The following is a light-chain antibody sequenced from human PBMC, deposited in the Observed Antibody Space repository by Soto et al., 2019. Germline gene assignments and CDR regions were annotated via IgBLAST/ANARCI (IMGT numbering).Light chain of an antibody. Sequence: LTQPPSASGSPGQSVTISCTGTSNDVGGYNYVSWYQQHPGKAPKLIIFEVTKRPSGVPDRFSGSKFGSTASLTVSGLQPEDEADYYCSSCAGRNNFDVFGTGTKVTVL. V-gene: IGLV2-8*01. J-gene: IGLJ1*01. CDR1: SNDVGGYNY. CDR2: EVT. CDR3: SSCAGRNNFDV.